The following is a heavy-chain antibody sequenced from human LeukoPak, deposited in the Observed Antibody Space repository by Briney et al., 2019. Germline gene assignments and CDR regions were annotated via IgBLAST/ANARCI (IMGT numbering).Heavy chain of an antibody. CDR1: GGTFSSYA. Sequence: ASVKVSCKASGGTFSSYAISWVRQAPGQGLEWMGGIIPIFGTANYAQKFQGRVTITADESTSTAYMELSSLRSEDTAVYYCARDPGPGYCSSTSCYIFDYWGQGTLVTVSS. D-gene: IGHD2-2*02. V-gene: IGHV1-69*13. J-gene: IGHJ4*02. CDR3: ARDPGPGYCSSTSCYIFDY. CDR2: IIPIFGTA.